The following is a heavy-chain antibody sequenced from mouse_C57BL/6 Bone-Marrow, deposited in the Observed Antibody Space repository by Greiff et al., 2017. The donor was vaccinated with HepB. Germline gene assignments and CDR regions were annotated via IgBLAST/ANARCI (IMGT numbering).Heavy chain of an antibody. D-gene: IGHD1-1*01. CDR1: GYTFTSYG. Sequence: VQLQQSGAELARPGASVKLSCKASGYTFTSYGISWVKQRTGQGLEWIGEIYPRSGNTYYKEKFKGKATLTADKSSSTAYMELRSLTSEDSAVYFCARGGAITTVVARDYWYFDVWGTGTTVTVSS. CDR3: ARGGAITTVVARDYWYFDV. CDR2: IYPRSGNT. V-gene: IGHV1-81*01. J-gene: IGHJ1*03.